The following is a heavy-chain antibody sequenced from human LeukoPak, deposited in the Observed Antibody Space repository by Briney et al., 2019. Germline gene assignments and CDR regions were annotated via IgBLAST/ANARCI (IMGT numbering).Heavy chain of an antibody. CDR2: ISSSSSYI. V-gene: IGHV3-21*01. CDR3: ARALYSGSYLFDY. CDR1: GFTFSSYS. D-gene: IGHD1-26*01. J-gene: IGHJ4*02. Sequence: GGSLRLSCAASGFTFSSYSMNWVRQAPGKGLEWVSSISSSSSYIYYADSVKGRFTISRDNAKNLLYLQMNSLGAEDTAVYYCARALYSGSYLFDYWGQGTLVSVSS.